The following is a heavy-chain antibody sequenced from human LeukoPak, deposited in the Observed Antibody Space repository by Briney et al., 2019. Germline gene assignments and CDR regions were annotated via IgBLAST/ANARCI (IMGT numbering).Heavy chain of an antibody. CDR1: GFTFSSYE. CDR3: ACGRSTSSWYFDY. J-gene: IGHJ4*02. V-gene: IGHV3-48*03. D-gene: IGHD6-13*01. CDR2: ISRSGSTI. Sequence: PGGSLRLSCAASGFTFSSYEMNWVRQAPGKRLEWVSHISRSGSTIYYADSVKGRFTISRDNAKNSLYLQMNSLRAEGTAVYYCACGRSTSSWYFDYWGQGTLVTVSS.